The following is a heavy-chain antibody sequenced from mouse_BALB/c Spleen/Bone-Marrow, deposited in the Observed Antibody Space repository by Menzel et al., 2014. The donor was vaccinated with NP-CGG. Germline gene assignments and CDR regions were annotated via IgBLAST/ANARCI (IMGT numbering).Heavy chain of an antibody. Sequence: VQLQQSGAGLVRSGASVKLSCTASGFNIKDYYMHWVKQRPEQGLEWIGWIDPENGDTEYAPKFQGKATMTADTSSNTVCLQTCRVTSEDSGGYVQNICDRYFDYWGEGTTLTVSS. J-gene: IGHJ1*01. V-gene: IGHV14-4*02. D-gene: IGHD1-3*01. CDR2: IDPENGDT. CDR1: GFNIKDYY. CDR3: NICDRYFDY.